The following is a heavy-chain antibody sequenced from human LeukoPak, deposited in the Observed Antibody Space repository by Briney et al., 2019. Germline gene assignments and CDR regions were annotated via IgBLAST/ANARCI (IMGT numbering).Heavy chain of an antibody. CDR2: ISAYNGNT. CDR1: GYTFTSYG. Sequence: ASVKVSCKASGYTFTSYGISWVRQAPGQGLEWMGWISAYNGNTNYAQELQGRVTMTTDTSTSTAYMELRSLRSDDTAVYYCARVSPRDDCSSTSCYGNFDYWGQGTLVTVSS. CDR3: ARVSPRDDCSSTSCYGNFDY. D-gene: IGHD2-2*01. V-gene: IGHV1-18*04. J-gene: IGHJ4*02.